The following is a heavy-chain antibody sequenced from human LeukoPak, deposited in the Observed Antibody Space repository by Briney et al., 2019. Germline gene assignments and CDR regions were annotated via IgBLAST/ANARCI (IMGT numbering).Heavy chain of an antibody. CDR2: IIPIFGKA. J-gene: IGHJ2*01. Sequence: SSVHVSCKASGGTFSSYAISWVRQAAGQGLAWMGRIIPIFGKANYAKRFQGRVTITTDESTSTAYMELSSLRSEDTAVYYCASYDSSGYYRHDGYFDLWGRGTLVTVSS. D-gene: IGHD3-22*01. CDR3: ASYDSSGYYRHDGYFDL. CDR1: GGTFSSYA. V-gene: IGHV1-69*05.